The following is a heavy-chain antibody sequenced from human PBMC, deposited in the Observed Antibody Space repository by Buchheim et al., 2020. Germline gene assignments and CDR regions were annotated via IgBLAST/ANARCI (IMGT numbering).Heavy chain of an antibody. CDR3: ARQDGSSWYRYNWFDP. CDR2: IYPGDSDT. J-gene: IGHJ5*02. CDR1: GSSFTSYW. V-gene: IGHV5-51*01. D-gene: IGHD6-13*01. Sequence: EVQLVQSGAAVKKPGESLKISCKGSGSSFTSYWIGWVRQMPGKGLEWMGIIYPGDSDTSYSPSFQGQVTIPATKSISTAYLQWSSLKASDTAMYYCARQDGSSWYRYNWFDPWGQGTL.